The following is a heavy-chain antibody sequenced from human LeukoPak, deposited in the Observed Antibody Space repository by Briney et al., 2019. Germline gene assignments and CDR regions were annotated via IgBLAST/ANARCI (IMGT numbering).Heavy chain of an antibody. V-gene: IGHV1-18*01. J-gene: IGHJ6*02. D-gene: IGHD1-26*01. Sequence: VASVKVSCKASGYTFTSYGIGWVRQAPGQGLEWMGWISAYNGNTNNAQKLQDRVTMTTDTSTSTAYMELRSLRSDDTAVYYCARDLYSGSPYYYYGMDVWGQGTTVTVSS. CDR1: GYTFTSYG. CDR2: ISAYNGNT. CDR3: ARDLYSGSPYYYYGMDV.